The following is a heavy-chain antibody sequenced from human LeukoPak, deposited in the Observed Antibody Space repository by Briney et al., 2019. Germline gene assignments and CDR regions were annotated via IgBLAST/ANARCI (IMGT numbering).Heavy chain of an antibody. V-gene: IGHV1-58*02. J-gene: IGHJ5*02. CDR3: AAAIQNYDSSGFDWFDP. Sequence: SVKVSCKASGFTFTSSAMQWVRQARGQRLEWIGWIVVGSGNTNYAQKFQERVTITRDMSTSTAYMELSSLRSEDTTVYYCAAAIQNYDSSGFDWFDPWGQGTLVTVSS. CDR2: IVVGSGNT. D-gene: IGHD3-22*01. CDR1: GFTFTSSA.